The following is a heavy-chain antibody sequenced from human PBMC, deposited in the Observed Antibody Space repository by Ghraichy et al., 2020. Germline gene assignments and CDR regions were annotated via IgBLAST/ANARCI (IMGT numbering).Heavy chain of an antibody. CDR3: ASYSDAWYSAS. CDR1: GFTFSSYW. Sequence: GGSLRLSCAASGFTFSSYWMTWVRQTPGKGLEWVANIKQDGSGKYYVDSVKGRFTISSDNAKNSLYLQMNSLRAEDTAVYYCASYSDAWYSASWGQGTLVIVSS. CDR2: IKQDGSGK. V-gene: IGHV3-7*03. D-gene: IGHD6-19*01. J-gene: IGHJ1*01.